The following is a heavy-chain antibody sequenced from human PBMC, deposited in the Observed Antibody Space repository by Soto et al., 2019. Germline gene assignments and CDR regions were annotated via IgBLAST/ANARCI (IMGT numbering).Heavy chain of an antibody. J-gene: IGHJ4*02. CDR2: IYWDDDK. CDR3: AHRVLRTVFGLVTATAIYFDF. Sequence: QITLNESGPTQVKPRQTLTLTCTFSGFSLTTSGVGVGWIRQSPGKAPEWLALIYWDDDKRYSPSLKSRLTITKLTSKNLVVLTMADLDPADTATYYCAHRVLRTVFGLVTATAIYFDFWGQGTPVAVSS. V-gene: IGHV2-5*02. D-gene: IGHD3-3*01. CDR1: GFSLTTSGVG.